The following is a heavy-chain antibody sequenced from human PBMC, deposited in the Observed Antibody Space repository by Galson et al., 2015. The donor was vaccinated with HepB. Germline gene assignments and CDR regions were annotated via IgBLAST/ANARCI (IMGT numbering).Heavy chain of an antibody. CDR3: ARDQASHYYDSSGYHHSAFDI. Sequence: SVKVSCKASGYTFTSYGISWVRQAPGQGLEWMGWISAYNGNTNYAQKLQGRVTMTTDTSTSTAYMELRSLRSDDTAVYYCARDQASHYYDSSGYHHSAFDIWGQGTMVTVSS. CDR2: ISAYNGNT. CDR1: GYTFTSYG. V-gene: IGHV1-18*01. J-gene: IGHJ3*02. D-gene: IGHD3-22*01.